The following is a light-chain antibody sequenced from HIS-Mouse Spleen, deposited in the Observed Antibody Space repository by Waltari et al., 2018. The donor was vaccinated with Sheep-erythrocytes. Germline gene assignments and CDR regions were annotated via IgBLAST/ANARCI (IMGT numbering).Light chain of an antibody. CDR1: SSYVGGYNY. CDR3: SSYAGSNNYV. V-gene: IGLV2-11*01. J-gene: IGLJ1*01. Sequence: QSALTQPRSVSGSPGQSVTISCTGTSSYVGGYNYVSWYQQHPGKAPKLMIYDVSKRPSGVPDRFSGSKSGNTASLTVSGLQAEDEADYYCSSYAGSNNYVFGTGTKVTVL. CDR2: DVS.